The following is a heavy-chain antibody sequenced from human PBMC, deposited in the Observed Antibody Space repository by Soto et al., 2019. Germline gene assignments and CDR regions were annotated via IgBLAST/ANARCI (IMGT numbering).Heavy chain of an antibody. CDR1: GGSFSGYY. Sequence: PSETLSLTCAVYGGSFSGYYWSWIRQPPGKGLEWIGEINHSGSTNYNPSLKSRVTISVDTSKNQFSLKLSSVTAADTAVYYCAREITMVRGAGDWFDPWGQGTLVTV. D-gene: IGHD3-10*01. J-gene: IGHJ5*02. V-gene: IGHV4-34*01. CDR2: INHSGST. CDR3: AREITMVRGAGDWFDP.